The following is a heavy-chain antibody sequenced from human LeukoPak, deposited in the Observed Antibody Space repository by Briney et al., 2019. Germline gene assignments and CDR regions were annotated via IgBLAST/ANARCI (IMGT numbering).Heavy chain of an antibody. D-gene: IGHD2-21*02. CDR1: GFTVDRFT. J-gene: IGHJ4*02. V-gene: IGHV3-43*01. CDR2: INRLGHT. Sequence: PGGSLRLSWAAAGFTVDRFTIHAVRDTPGKGVEWVSLINRLGHTFYADSVKGGFTISRDNSRNTVFLQMHSLRPEDTALYHCAIEVDCPSDCLFFHSWGQGTLVTVSS. CDR3: AIEVDCPSDCLFFHS.